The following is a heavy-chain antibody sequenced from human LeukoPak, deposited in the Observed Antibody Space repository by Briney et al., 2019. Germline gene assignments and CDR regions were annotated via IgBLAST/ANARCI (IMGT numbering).Heavy chain of an antibody. J-gene: IGHJ4*02. CDR3: ATPDLPYYYDSSGYFDFPYYFDY. V-gene: IGHV3-23*01. Sequence: PGGSLRLSCAASGFTFSSYAMSWVRQAPGKGLEWVSAISGSGGSTYYADSVKGRFTISRDNSKNTLYLQMNSLRAEDTAVYYCATPDLPYYYDSSGYFDFPYYFDYWGQGTLVTVSS. D-gene: IGHD3-22*01. CDR1: GFTFSSYA. CDR2: ISGSGGST.